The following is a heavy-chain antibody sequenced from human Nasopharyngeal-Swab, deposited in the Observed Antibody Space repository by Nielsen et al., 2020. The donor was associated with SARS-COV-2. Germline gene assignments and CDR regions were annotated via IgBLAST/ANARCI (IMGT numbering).Heavy chain of an antibody. CDR1: GFTFTSSA. CDR3: AAEVRYSSGWWAYYYYGMDV. J-gene: IGHJ6*02. V-gene: IGHV1-58*02. D-gene: IGHD6-19*01. CDR2: IVVGSGNT. Sequence: SVKVSCKASGFTFTSSAMQWVRQARGQRLEWIGWIVVGSGNTNYAQKFQERVTITRDMSTSTAYMELSSLRSEDTAVYYCAAEVRYSSGWWAYYYYGMDVWGQGTTVIVSS.